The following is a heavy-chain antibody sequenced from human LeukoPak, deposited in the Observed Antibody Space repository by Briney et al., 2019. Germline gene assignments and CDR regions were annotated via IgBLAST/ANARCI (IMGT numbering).Heavy chain of an antibody. CDR3: ATYSTRNAREFQS. J-gene: IGHJ1*01. CDR2: ITNSSSTI. D-gene: IGHD2/OR15-2a*01. CDR1: GFTFSNYD. Sequence: GGSLRLSCAASGFTFSNYDMNWVRQAPGKGLEWVSYITNSSSTIYYADSVKGRFTVSRDNAKNSLYLQMNSLRAEDTAVYYCATYSTRNAREFQSWGQGTLVTVSS. V-gene: IGHV3-48*01.